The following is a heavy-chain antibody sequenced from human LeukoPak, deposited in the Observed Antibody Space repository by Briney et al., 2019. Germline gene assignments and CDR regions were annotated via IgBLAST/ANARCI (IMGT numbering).Heavy chain of an antibody. J-gene: IGHJ6*02. D-gene: IGHD4-23*01. Sequence: GGSLRLSCAASGFTFSSYAMSWVRQAPGKGLEWVSAISGSGGSTYYADSVRGRFTISRDNSKNTLYLQMNSLRAEDTAVYYCARVRGAVVYYYGMDVWGQGTTVTVSS. CDR3: ARVRGAVVYYYGMDV. V-gene: IGHV3-23*01. CDR1: GFTFSSYA. CDR2: ISGSGGST.